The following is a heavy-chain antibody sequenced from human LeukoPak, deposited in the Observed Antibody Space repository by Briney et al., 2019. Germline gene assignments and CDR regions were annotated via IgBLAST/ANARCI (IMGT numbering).Heavy chain of an antibody. V-gene: IGHV3-74*01. CDR3: ATARNFRFEY. CDR2: MNGEGTTI. Sequence: GGSLRLSCSVSGFTFSSYAMHWVRQAPGKGLMWVSRMNGEGTTIDYADSVKGRFTVSRDYAKNTLFLQMNNLRTEDTALYFCATARNFRFEYWGQGSLVIVSA. J-gene: IGHJ4*02. D-gene: IGHD1-7*01. CDR1: GFTFSSYA.